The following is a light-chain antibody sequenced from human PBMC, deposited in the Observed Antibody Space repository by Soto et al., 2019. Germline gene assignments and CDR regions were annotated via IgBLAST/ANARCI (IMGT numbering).Light chain of an antibody. CDR2: EVS. J-gene: IGLJ1*01. CDR1: SSDVGGYNY. Sequence: QSVLTQPASVSGSPGQSITISCTGTSSDVGGYNYVSWYQQHPGKAPKLMIYEVSNRPSGVSNRFSGSKSGNTASLTISGLQAVDEADYYCGSYTSSITLVFGTGTNVTVL. CDR3: GSYTSSITLV. V-gene: IGLV2-14*01.